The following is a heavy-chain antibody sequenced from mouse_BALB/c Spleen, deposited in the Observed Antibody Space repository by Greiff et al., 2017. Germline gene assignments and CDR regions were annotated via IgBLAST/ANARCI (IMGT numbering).Heavy chain of an antibody. CDR3: ARRDYGKAMDY. D-gene: IGHD2-1*01. Sequence: EVMLVESGGDLVKPGGSLKLSCAASGFTFSSYGMSWVRQTPGKRLEWVATISSGGSYTYYPDSVKGRFTISRDNAKNTLYLQMSSLKSEDTAMYYCARRDYGKAMDYWGQGTSVTVSS. CDR1: GFTFSSYG. CDR2: ISSGGSYT. V-gene: IGHV5-6*01. J-gene: IGHJ4*01.